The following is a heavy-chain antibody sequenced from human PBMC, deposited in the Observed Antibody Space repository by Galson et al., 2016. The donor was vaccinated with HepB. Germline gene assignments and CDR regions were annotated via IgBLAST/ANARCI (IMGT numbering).Heavy chain of an antibody. D-gene: IGHD1-26*01. CDR2: ISSTTGTT. J-gene: IGHJ4*02. V-gene: IGHV3-48*01. CDR1: GFTFSNYN. Sequence: SLRLSCAASGFTFSNYNMNWVRQTPGKGLEWVSSISSTTGTTYYADSVKGRFSISRDNAKNSLSLQMNSLRVEDTAVYYCARGRSVVGALPYYYFDYWGQGTLVTVSS. CDR3: ARGRSVVGALPYYYFDY.